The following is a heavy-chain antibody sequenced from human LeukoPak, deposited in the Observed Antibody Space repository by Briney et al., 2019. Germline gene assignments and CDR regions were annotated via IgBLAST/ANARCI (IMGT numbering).Heavy chain of an antibody. CDR2: IYYSGST. CDR1: GGSISSGDYY. CDR3: ARAVPAATYWFDP. J-gene: IGHJ5*02. D-gene: IGHD2-2*01. Sequence: SETLSLTCTVSGGSISSGDYYWSWIRQPPGKGLEWIGYIYYSGSTYYNPSLKSRVTISVDTSKNQFSLKLSSVTAADTAVYYCARAVPAATYWFDPWGQGTLVTVSS. V-gene: IGHV4-30-4*01.